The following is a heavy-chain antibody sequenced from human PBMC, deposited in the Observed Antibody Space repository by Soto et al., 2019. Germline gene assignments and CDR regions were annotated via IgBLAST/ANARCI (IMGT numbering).Heavy chain of an antibody. CDR1: GGSISSYY. V-gene: IGHV4-59*08. J-gene: IGHJ5*02. Sequence: SETLSLTCTVSGGSISSYYWGWIRQPPGKGLEWIGYIFYSGSTNYNPSLEGRVTISVDTSKNQFSLKLSSVTAADTAVYYCARHVTDYGVNSWFDPWGQGTLVTVSS. D-gene: IGHD4-17*01. CDR2: IFYSGST. CDR3: ARHVTDYGVNSWFDP.